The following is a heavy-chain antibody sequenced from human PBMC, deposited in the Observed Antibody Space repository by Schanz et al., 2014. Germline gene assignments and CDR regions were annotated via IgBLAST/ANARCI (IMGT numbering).Heavy chain of an antibody. J-gene: IGHJ2*01. Sequence: QVQLVQSGAEVKNPGASVKVSCKASGYTFINSDINWVRQAAGQGLEWMGWMNPKSGNTGYAQKFQGRVTMTTDTSTSTAYMELRSLRSDDTAVYYCARRYYGSGSYWFFDLWGRGTLVTVSS. CDR2: MNPKSGNT. CDR1: GYTFINSD. CDR3: ARRYYGSGSYWFFDL. V-gene: IGHV1-8*02. D-gene: IGHD3-10*01.